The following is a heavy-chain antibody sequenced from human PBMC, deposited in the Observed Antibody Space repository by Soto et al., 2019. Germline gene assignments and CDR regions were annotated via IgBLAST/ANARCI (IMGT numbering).Heavy chain of an antibody. CDR2: ISYDGSNK. V-gene: IGHV3-30*18. CDR3: AKDQGSGAADYYYYGMDV. D-gene: IGHD6-13*01. J-gene: IGHJ6*02. Sequence: GGSLRLSCAASGFTFSSYGMHWVRQAPGKGLEWVAVISYDGSNKYYADSVKGRFTISRDNSKNTLYLQMNSLRAEDTAVYYCAKDQGSGAADYYYYGMDVWGQGPTVTVSS. CDR1: GFTFSSYG.